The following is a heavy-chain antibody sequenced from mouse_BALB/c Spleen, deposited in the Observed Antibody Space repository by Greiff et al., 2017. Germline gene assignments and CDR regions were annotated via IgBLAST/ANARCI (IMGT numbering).Heavy chain of an antibody. J-gene: IGHJ4*01. V-gene: IGHV1-7*01. CDR3: ARFDDGYYHYAMDY. D-gene: IGHD2-3*01. CDR2: INPSTGYT. CDR1: GYTFTSYW. Sequence: VQLQQSGAELAKPGASVKMSCKASGYTFTSYWMHWVKQRPGQGLEWIGYINPSTGYTEYNQKFKDKATLTADKSSSTAYMQLSSLTSEDSAVYYCARFDDGYYHYAMDYWGQGTSVTVSS.